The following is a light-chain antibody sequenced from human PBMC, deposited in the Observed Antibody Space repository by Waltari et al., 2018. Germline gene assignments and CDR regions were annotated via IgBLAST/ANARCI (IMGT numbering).Light chain of an antibody. CDR1: QSVSNN. J-gene: IGKJ1*01. V-gene: IGKV3-15*01. CDR3: QHYNAWPRA. Sequence: EIVMTQSPAILSVSPGERATLSCRASQSVSNNLAWYQQKPGQAPRLLNYGASARPARVPARFSGSGSGTDSTLTSSRLQYEDFAVYFCQHYNAWPRAFGQGTRVEIK. CDR2: GAS.